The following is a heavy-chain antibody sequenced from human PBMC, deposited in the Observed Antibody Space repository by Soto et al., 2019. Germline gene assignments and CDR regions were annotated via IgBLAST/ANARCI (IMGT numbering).Heavy chain of an antibody. Sequence: PSETLSLTCAVSGGSISSGGYSWSWIRQPPGKGLEWIGYIYHSGSTYDNPSLKSRVTISVDRSKNQFSLKLSSVTAADTAVYYCARARRYYDSSGYKYYFNYWGQGTLVTVSS. CDR1: GGSISSGGYS. CDR2: IYHSGST. CDR3: ARARRYYDSSGYKYYFNY. J-gene: IGHJ4*02. D-gene: IGHD3-22*01. V-gene: IGHV4-30-2*01.